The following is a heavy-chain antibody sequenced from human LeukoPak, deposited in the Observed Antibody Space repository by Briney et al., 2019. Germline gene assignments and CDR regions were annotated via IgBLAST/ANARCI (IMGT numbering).Heavy chain of an antibody. J-gene: IGHJ6*02. CDR1: GYTFTSYA. Sequence: SVKVSCKASGYTFTSYAISWVRQAPGQGLEWMGRIIPILGIANYAQKFQGRVTITADKSTSTAYMELSSLRSEDTAVYYCARDPSIAAAGDYYYYGMDVWGQGTTVTVSS. CDR2: IIPILGIA. V-gene: IGHV1-69*04. D-gene: IGHD6-13*01. CDR3: ARDPSIAAAGDYYYYGMDV.